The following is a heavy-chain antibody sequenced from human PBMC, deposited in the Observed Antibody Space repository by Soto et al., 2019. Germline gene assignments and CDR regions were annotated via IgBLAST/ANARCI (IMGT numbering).Heavy chain of an antibody. V-gene: IGHV3-74*01. CDR1: GFTFSSYW. D-gene: IGHD3-22*01. CDR2: INSDGSST. CDR3: ARIGFDYYGSSDLQYGMDV. J-gene: IGHJ6*02. Sequence: GGSLRLSCAASGFTFSSYWMHWVRQGPGKGLVWVSHINSDGSSTTYADSVKGRFTISRDNAKNTLYLQMNSLRAEDTAVYYCARIGFDYYGSSDLQYGMDVWGQGTTVTVSS.